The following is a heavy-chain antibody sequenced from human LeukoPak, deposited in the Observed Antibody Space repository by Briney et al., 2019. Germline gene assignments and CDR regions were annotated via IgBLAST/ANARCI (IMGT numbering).Heavy chain of an antibody. CDR2: ISTRSSYI. CDR3: ARAAASSGYWA. D-gene: IGHD3-22*01. CDR1: GFTFSSYS. J-gene: IGHJ5*02. V-gene: IGHV3-21*01. Sequence: GGSLRLSCAASGFTFSSYSMNWVRQAAGKGLEWVSSISTRSSYIYYADSVKGRFTIHRDNAKNSLYLQMNSLRAEDTAVYYCARAAASSGYWACGQGTLVTVSS.